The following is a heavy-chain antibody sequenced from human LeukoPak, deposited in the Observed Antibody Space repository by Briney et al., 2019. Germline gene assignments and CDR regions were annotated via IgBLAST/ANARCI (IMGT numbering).Heavy chain of an antibody. D-gene: IGHD3-22*01. V-gene: IGHV4-59*02. CDR2: IYYSGST. Sequence: PSETLSLTCTVSGGSGSSYYWSWIRQSPEKGLEWIGYIYYSGSTKYNPSLKSRVTLSVDTSKNQFSLKLSSVTAADTAVYYCARAKRYYYDSSGYYTDYDAFDIWGQGTMVTVSS. J-gene: IGHJ3*02. CDR3: ARAKRYYYDSSGYYTDYDAFDI. CDR1: GGSGSSYY.